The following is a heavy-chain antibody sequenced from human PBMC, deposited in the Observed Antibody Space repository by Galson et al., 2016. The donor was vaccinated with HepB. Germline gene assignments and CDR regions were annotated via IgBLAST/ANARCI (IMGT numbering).Heavy chain of an antibody. Sequence: SVTVSCKASGYTFTDYYIHWVRQAPGQGLEWMGWINPSRGGTSYAQKVQGRVTMTRDTSISTASMELSRLTSDDTALYYCAREDRFSGGYTAWGQGTLVTVSS. CDR2: INPSRGGT. D-gene: IGHD1-26*01. J-gene: IGHJ5*02. V-gene: IGHV1-2*02. CDR1: GYTFTDYY. CDR3: AREDRFSGGYTA.